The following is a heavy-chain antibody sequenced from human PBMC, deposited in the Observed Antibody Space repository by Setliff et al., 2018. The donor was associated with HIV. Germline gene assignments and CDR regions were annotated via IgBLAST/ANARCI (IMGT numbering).Heavy chain of an antibody. CDR2: IYSGGGST. CDR1: GHTFINYY. CDR3: ARSIYEWGAFDI. Sequence: ASVKVSCKAPGHTFINYYIHWVRQAPGQGLEWMGIIYSGGGSTYYAQKFQGRITMTSDTSTSTVYMELSSLRSEDSAVYYCARSIYEWGAFDIWGQGTMVTVSS. V-gene: IGHV1-46*01. D-gene: IGHD2-8*01. J-gene: IGHJ3*02.